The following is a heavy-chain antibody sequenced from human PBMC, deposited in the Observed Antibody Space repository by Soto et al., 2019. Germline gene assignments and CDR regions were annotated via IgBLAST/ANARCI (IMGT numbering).Heavy chain of an antibody. V-gene: IGHV3-53*01. Sequence: VQLVESGGGLIQPGGSLRLSCAASGFTVSSNYMSWVRQAPGKGLEWVSVIYTGGSIYYADSVKGRFTISSDSSKNTLSLKMISLRADDTAVYYCASGPTLDYWGQGTLVTVSS. CDR3: ASGPTLDY. J-gene: IGHJ4*02. CDR1: GFTVSSNY. CDR2: IYTGGSI. D-gene: IGHD2-15*01.